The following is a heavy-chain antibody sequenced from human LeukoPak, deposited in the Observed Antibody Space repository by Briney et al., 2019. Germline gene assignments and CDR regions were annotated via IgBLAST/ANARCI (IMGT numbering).Heavy chain of an antibody. V-gene: IGHV3-72*01. D-gene: IGHD1-26*01. CDR2: IRNKANSYTT. CDR3: TRLVGAND. J-gene: IGHJ4*02. CDR1: GFTFSDHA. Sequence: PGGSLRLSCAASGFTFSDHAMDWVRQAPGKGVEWVGRIRNKANSYTTEYAASVQGRFTVSRDDSKNSLYLQMNSMKTEDTAVYYCTRLVGANDWGQGTLVTVSS.